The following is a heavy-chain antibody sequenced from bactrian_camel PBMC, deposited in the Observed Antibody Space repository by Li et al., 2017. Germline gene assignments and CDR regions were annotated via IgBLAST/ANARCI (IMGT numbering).Heavy chain of an antibody. CDR3: ATGLYQSTY. CDR2: IYSDGTNT. CDR1: GFTLNKYH. J-gene: IGHJ4*01. D-gene: IGHD2*01. Sequence: VQLVESGGGLVQPGGSLSLSCEASGFTLNKYHMSWVRQAPGKGLEWVSSIYSDGTNTSYADSVKGRFTISRDNAKNTVYLQMNSLKSEDTALYYCATGLYQSTYWGQGTQVTVS. V-gene: IGHV3-2*01.